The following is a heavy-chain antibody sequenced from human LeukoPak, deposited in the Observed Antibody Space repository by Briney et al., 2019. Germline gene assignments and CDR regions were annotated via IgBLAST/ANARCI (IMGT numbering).Heavy chain of an antibody. CDR3: ARVSVGATYFRAFDI. Sequence: ASVKVSCKAVGYTFTSHYMHWVRQAPGQGLEWMGIINPSGGSPSYAQKIQGRVTMTRDTSPSTVYMELSSLRSEDTAVYYCARVSVGATYFRAFDIWGQGTMVTVSS. J-gene: IGHJ3*02. D-gene: IGHD1-26*01. CDR2: INPSGGSP. CDR1: GYTFTSHY. V-gene: IGHV1-46*01.